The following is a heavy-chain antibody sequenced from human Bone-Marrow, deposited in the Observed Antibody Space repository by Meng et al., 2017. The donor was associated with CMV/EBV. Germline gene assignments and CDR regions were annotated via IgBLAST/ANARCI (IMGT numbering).Heavy chain of an antibody. CDR1: GYTFTGYY. V-gene: IGHV1-2*02. CDR3: ARSSGWSRFDH. Sequence: QGQLGQSGAGVSKPGAYVKVSCKASGYTFTGYYMHWVRQAPGQWLEWMGWINPSDDTNYAQNFQGRVTMTRDMSINTVYMELSRLTSDDTAVYYCARSSGWSRFDHWGQGTLVTVSS. D-gene: IGHD6-19*01. J-gene: IGHJ4*02. CDR2: INPSDDT.